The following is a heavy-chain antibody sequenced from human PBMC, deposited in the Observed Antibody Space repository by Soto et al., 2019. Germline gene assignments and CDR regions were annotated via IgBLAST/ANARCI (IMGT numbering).Heavy chain of an antibody. CDR2: IYIGGST. D-gene: IGHD1-1*01. Sequence: PGGSLRLSCAASGFTVNSNYMSWVRQAPGKGLEWVSIIYIGGSTSYADSVKGRFTVSRDNSKNTLYLQMKSLRAEDTAVYYCVGDPMNDYANFQYWGQGTLVTVSS. CDR3: VGDPMNDYANFQY. J-gene: IGHJ1*01. CDR1: GFTVNSNY. V-gene: IGHV3-66*01.